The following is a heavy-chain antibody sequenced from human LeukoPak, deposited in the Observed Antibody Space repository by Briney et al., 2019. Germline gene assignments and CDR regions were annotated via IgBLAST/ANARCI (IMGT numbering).Heavy chain of an antibody. J-gene: IGHJ4*02. V-gene: IGHV3-23*01. CDR3: AKPMGGYRWLLFDY. D-gene: IGHD3-22*01. CDR2: ISGSGGST. Sequence: GGSLRLSCAASGFTFSSYGMSWVRQAPGKGLEWVSAISGSGGSTYYADSVKGRFTISRDNSKNTMYVQMNSLRAEDTAVYYCAKPMGGYRWLLFDYWGQGALVTVSS. CDR1: GFTFSSYG.